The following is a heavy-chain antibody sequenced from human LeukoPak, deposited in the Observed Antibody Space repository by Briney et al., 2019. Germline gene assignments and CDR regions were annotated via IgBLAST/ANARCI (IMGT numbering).Heavy chain of an antibody. J-gene: IGHJ6*03. CDR2: IKQDGSDK. Sequence: PGGSLRLSCVASGFIFSSYWMSWVRQAPGKGLEWVANIKQDGSDKYYVDSVRGRFTIPRDNAENSLYLQMNSLRAEDSAVYYCARIGQHSSGYFSEYYYYMDVWGKGTTVTVSS. D-gene: IGHD3-22*01. CDR3: ARIGQHSSGYFSEYYYYMDV. CDR1: GFIFSSYW. V-gene: IGHV3-7*01.